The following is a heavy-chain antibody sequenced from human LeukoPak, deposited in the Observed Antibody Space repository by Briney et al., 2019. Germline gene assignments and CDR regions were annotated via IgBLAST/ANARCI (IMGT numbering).Heavy chain of an antibody. Sequence: GGSLRLSCAASGFTLSNYWMSWVRQAPGKGLEWVANIKQDGSEKYYVDSVKGRFTISRDNAKNSLYVQMNSLRAEDTAVYYCARLRGLYSDTNRYQTALDCWGQGTLVTVSS. CDR2: IKQDGSEK. J-gene: IGHJ4*02. CDR3: ARLRGLYSDTNRYQTALDC. CDR1: GFTLSNYW. V-gene: IGHV3-7*01. D-gene: IGHD1-26*01.